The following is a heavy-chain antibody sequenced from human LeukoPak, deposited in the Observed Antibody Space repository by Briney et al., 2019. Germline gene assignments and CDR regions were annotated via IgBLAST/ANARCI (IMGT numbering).Heavy chain of an antibody. CDR2: ISSSSSYT. CDR1: GFTFSDYY. Sequence: GGSLRLSCAASGFTFSDYYMSWIRQAPGKGLECVSYISSSSSYTNYADSVKGRFTISRDNAKNSLYLQMNSLRAEDTAVYYCARDAHYDSSGYLPDYWDQGTLVTVSS. CDR3: ARDAHYDSSGYLPDY. J-gene: IGHJ4*02. D-gene: IGHD3-22*01. V-gene: IGHV3-11*05.